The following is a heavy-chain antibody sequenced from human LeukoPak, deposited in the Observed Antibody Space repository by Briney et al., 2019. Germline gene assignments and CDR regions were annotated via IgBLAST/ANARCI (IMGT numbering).Heavy chain of an antibody. Sequence: ASVKVSCKASGYTFTSYAMHWVRQAPGQRLEWMGWINAGNGNTKYSQKFQGRVTITRDTSASTAYMELSSLTSEDSAVYYCARRLGAAGTTLHYWGQGTLVTVSS. J-gene: IGHJ4*02. CDR2: INAGNGNT. CDR3: ARRLGAAGTTLHY. V-gene: IGHV1-3*01. CDR1: GYTFTSYA. D-gene: IGHD6-13*01.